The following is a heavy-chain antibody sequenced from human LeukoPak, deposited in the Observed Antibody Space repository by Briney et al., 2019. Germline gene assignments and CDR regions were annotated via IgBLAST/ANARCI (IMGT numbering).Heavy chain of an antibody. CDR2: INHSGST. CDR1: GGSISSYY. D-gene: IGHD5-12*01. V-gene: IGHV4-34*01. J-gene: IGHJ4*02. CDR3: ARGQRGYSGYDPITFDY. Sequence: SETLSLTCTVSGGSISSYYWSWIRQPPGKGVEWIGEINHSGSTKYNPSLKSRVTISVDTSKNQFSLKLSSVTAADTAVYYCARGQRGYSGYDPITFDYWGQGTLVSVSS.